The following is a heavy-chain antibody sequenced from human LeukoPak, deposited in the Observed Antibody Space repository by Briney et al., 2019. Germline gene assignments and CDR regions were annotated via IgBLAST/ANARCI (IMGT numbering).Heavy chain of an antibody. V-gene: IGHV4-34*01. J-gene: IGHJ5*02. CDR1: GGSFSGYY. D-gene: IGHD3-10*01. CDR2: MNHSGST. Sequence: PSETLSLTCAVYGGSFSGYYWSWIRQPPGKGLEWIGEMNHSGSTNYNPSLKSRVTISVDTSKNQFSLKLSSVTAADTAVYYCAREMYGRGVSDTNWFDPWGQGTLVTVSS. CDR3: AREMYGRGVSDTNWFDP.